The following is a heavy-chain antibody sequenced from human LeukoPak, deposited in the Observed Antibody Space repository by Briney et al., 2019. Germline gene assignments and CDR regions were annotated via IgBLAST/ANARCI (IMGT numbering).Heavy chain of an antibody. V-gene: IGHV3-33*01. J-gene: IGHJ6*02. D-gene: IGHD3-10*01. CDR2: IWYDGSNK. CDR3: ARLPLITMVRGAYYYYYGMDV. Sequence: GGSLRLSCAASGFTFSSYGMHWVRQAPGKGLEWVAVIWYDGSNKYYADSVKGRFTISRDNSKNTLYLQMNSLRAEDTAVYYCARLPLITMVRGAYYYYYGMDVWGHGTTVTVSS. CDR1: GFTFSSYG.